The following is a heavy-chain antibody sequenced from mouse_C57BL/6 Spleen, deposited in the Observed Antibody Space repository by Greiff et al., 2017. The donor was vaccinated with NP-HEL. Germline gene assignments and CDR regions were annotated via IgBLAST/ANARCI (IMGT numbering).Heavy chain of an antibody. J-gene: IGHJ3*01. CDR3: TKDTTVVGGFAY. Sequence: QVQLQQSGAELVRPGASVTLSCKASGYTFTDYEMHWVKQTPVHGLEWIGAIDPETGGTAYIQKFKGKAILTADTSSSTASMELHRQTSRETAVYYCTKDTTVVGGFAYWGQGTLVTVSA. CDR1: GYTFTDYE. CDR2: IDPETGGT. D-gene: IGHD1-1*01. V-gene: IGHV1-15*01.